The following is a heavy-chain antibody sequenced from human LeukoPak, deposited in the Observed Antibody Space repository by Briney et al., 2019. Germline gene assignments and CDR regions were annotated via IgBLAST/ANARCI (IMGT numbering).Heavy chain of an antibody. Sequence: PSETLSLTCAVYGVSFSDFYWTWIRQPAGKGLEWIGRIYTSGSTNYNPSLKSRVTISVDTSKNQFSLKLSSVTAADTAVYYCAREYPSDYYDSSGCLDYWGQGTLVTVSS. CDR1: GVSFSDFY. CDR2: IYTSGST. D-gene: IGHD3-22*01. V-gene: IGHV4-4*07. J-gene: IGHJ4*02. CDR3: AREYPSDYYDSSGCLDY.